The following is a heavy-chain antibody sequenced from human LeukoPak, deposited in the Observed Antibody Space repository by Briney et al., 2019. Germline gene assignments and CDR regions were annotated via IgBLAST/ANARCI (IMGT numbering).Heavy chain of an antibody. V-gene: IGHV3-30*02. CDR3: AKEAEPYYYDAKTFDY. CDR1: GFTFSSYG. Sequence: GGSLRLSCAAPGFTFSSYGMHWVRQAPGKGLEWVAFIRYDGSNKYYADSVKGRFTISRDNSKNTLYLQMNSLRAEDTAVYYCAKEAEPYYYDAKTFDYWGQGTLVTVSS. CDR2: IRYDGSNK. D-gene: IGHD3-22*01. J-gene: IGHJ4*02.